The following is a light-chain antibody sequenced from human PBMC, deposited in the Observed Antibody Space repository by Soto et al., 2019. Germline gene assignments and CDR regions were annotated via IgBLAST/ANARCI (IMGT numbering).Light chain of an antibody. J-gene: IGKJ1*01. Sequence: DIQMTQSPSTLSASVGDRVTITCRASQSMSTWLAWYQQKPGKAPKLLIYDASSLESGVPSRFRGSGSGTEFTLTISRLQPDDFATYYCQQYHSYSTFGQGAKVEIK. CDR2: DAS. CDR3: QQYHSYST. V-gene: IGKV1-5*01. CDR1: QSMSTW.